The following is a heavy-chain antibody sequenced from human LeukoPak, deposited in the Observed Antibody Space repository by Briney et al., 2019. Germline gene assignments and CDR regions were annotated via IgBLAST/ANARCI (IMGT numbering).Heavy chain of an antibody. V-gene: IGHV4-59*01. CDR3: ARDMSGYCSSTSCYGYYYYGMDV. Sequence: SETLSLTCTVSGGSISSYYWSWIRQPPGKGLEWIGYIYYSGSTNYNPSLKSRVTISVDTSKNQFSLKPSSVTAADTAVYYCARDMSGYCSSTSCYGYYYYGMDVWGQGTTVTVSS. J-gene: IGHJ6*02. CDR2: IYYSGST. D-gene: IGHD2-2*01. CDR1: GGSISSYY.